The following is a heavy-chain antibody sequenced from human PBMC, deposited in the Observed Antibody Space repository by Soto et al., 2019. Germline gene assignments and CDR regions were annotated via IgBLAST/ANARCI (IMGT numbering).Heavy chain of an antibody. J-gene: IGHJ4*02. CDR3: ARQHPLDSRVWFT. CDR1: GDSFTGFW. CDR2: IYPRDSDT. D-gene: IGHD6-19*01. Sequence: GESLKISCKVSGDSFTGFWIGWVRQMPGKGLEWLGSIYPRDSDTRYSPSFQGQVTISADKSLSTAYLQWNSLQASDTAIYHCARQHPLDSRVWFTWGQGTLVTVSS. V-gene: IGHV5-51*01.